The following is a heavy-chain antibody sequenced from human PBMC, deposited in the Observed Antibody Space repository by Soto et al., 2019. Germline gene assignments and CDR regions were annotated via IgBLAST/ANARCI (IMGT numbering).Heavy chain of an antibody. Sequence: SETLSLTCTVSGGSISSYYWSWIRQPPGKGLEWIGYIYYSGSTNYNPYLKSRVTISVDTCKNQFSLKLSSVTAADTAVYYCARLWGYSGYGGNDYYYYYMDVWGKGTTVTVSS. V-gene: IGHV4-59*08. D-gene: IGHD5-12*01. CDR2: IYYSGST. CDR3: ARLWGYSGYGGNDYYYYYMDV. J-gene: IGHJ6*03. CDR1: GGSISSYY.